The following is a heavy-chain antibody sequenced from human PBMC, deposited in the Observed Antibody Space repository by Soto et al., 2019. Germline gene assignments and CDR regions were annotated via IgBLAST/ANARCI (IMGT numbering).Heavy chain of an antibody. CDR3: ARGLRGDILTGSFDY. CDR2: IYPGDSDT. CDR1: RYIFTSYW. D-gene: IGHD3-9*01. V-gene: IGHV5-51*01. Sequence: GESLKISCNGSRYIFTSYWIGWVRQMPGKGLEWMGIIYPGDSDTRYSPSFQGQVTISADKSISTAYLQWSSLKASDTAMYYCARGLRGDILTGSFDYWGQGTLVTVSS. J-gene: IGHJ4*02.